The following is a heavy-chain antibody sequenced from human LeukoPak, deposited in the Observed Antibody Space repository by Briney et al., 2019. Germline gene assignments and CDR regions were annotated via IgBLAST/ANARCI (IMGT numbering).Heavy chain of an antibody. CDR1: GGTFSSYA. D-gene: IGHD3-3*01. Sequence: ASVKVSCKASGGTFSSYAISWVRQAPGQGLEWMGWISAYNGNTNYAQKLQGRVTMTTDTSTSTAYMELRSLRSDDTAVYYCARDEGRDTIPFDPWGQGTLVTVSS. CDR2: ISAYNGNT. V-gene: IGHV1-18*01. J-gene: IGHJ5*02. CDR3: ARDEGRDTIPFDP.